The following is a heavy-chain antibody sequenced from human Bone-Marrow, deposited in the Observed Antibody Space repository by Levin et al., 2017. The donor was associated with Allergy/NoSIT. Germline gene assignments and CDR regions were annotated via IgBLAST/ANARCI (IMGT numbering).Heavy chain of an antibody. CDR1: GYTFTDYH. D-gene: IGHD3-10*01. CDR2: INPKSGGT. V-gene: IGHV1-2*02. Sequence: ASVKVSCKTSGYTFTDYHLHWVRQAPGQALEWMGWINPKSGGTNFAQKFRGRVSMTRDTSISTAYMELIGLRFADSAIYYCAVKWFGEFPFDYWGQGTLVTVSS. J-gene: IGHJ4*02. CDR3: AVKWFGEFPFDY.